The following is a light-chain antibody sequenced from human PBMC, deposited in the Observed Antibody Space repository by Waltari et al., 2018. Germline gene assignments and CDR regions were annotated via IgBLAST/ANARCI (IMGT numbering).Light chain of an antibody. Sequence: LVLTQSPSASASLGASVRLTCSLPGEYRAHAIAWHPQQPLKGHPYLMTVNSDGSHKKGDGISERFSGSSSDVDRYLIISRLQSDDESDYYCQTWGTGIQVFGSGTKLTVL. CDR2: VNSDGSH. CDR1: GEYRAHA. CDR3: QTWGTGIQV. V-gene: IGLV4-69*01. J-gene: IGLJ3*02.